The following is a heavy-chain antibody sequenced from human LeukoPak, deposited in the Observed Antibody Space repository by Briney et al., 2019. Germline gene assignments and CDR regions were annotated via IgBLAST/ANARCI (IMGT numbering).Heavy chain of an antibody. D-gene: IGHD4-17*01. Sequence: GGSLRLSCAASGFTFSDYYMSWIRQAPGKGLEWVSYISSSSSYTNYADSVKGRFTISRDNAKNSLYLQMNSLRAEDTAVYYCARAVSTVTTFGYWGQGTLVTVSS. J-gene: IGHJ4*02. CDR1: GFTFSDYY. V-gene: IGHV3-11*06. CDR2: ISSSSSYT. CDR3: ARAVSTVTTFGY.